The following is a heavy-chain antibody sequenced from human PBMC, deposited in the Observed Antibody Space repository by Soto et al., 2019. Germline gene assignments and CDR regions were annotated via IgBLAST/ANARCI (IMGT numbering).Heavy chain of an antibody. V-gene: IGHV4-38-2*02. J-gene: IGHJ4*02. CDR2: MHHSGTT. CDR3: ARDQGYGEISPYLDV. D-gene: IGHD5-18*01. Sequence: SETLSLTCSVSGHSISSGHYWGWIRQPPGKGPEWIGSMHHSGTTHYNPSLKSRVTISMDTSKDQFSLKLHSVTAAGTALYYCARDQGYGEISPYLDVWGQGTLVTVSS. CDR1: GHSISSGHY.